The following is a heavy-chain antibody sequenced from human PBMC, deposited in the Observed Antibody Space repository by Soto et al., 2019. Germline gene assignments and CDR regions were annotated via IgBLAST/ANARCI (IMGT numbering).Heavy chain of an antibody. CDR2: IYNTGNT. D-gene: IGHD2-21*02. J-gene: IGHJ6*02. Sequence: PSETLSLTCTVSGASISSSNYYWGWLRQPPGKGLEGIGYIYNTGNTVYNPSFKSRVTISVDTSKNQFSLKLNSVTAADTAVYYCARDLWGYCGTDCYPLDVWGQGTTVTVSS. V-gene: IGHV4-39*07. CDR3: ARDLWGYCGTDCYPLDV. CDR1: GASISSSNYY.